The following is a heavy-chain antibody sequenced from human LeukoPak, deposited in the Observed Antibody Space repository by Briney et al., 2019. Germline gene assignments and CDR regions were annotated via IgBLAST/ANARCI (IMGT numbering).Heavy chain of an antibody. CDR1: GYTFTSYY. CDR3: ARSKGAVVRGVIWAFDI. D-gene: IGHD3-10*01. Sequence: GASVKVSCKASGYTFTSYYMHWVRQAPGQGLEWMGWINPNSGGTNYAQKFQGRVTMTRDTSISTAYMELSRLRSDDTAVYYCARSKGAVVRGVIWAFDIWGQGTMVTVSS. CDR2: INPNSGGT. V-gene: IGHV1-2*02. J-gene: IGHJ3*02.